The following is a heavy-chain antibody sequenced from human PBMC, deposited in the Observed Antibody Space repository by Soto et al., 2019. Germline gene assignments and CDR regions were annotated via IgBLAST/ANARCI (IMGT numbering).Heavy chain of an antibody. V-gene: IGHV3-23*01. CDR2: ILGSGDTT. Sequence: PGGSLRLSCAASGFTFSTNVMSWVRQAPGKGLEWVSSILGSGDTTYYADSVRGRLSISRDNSKNTLYLQMNSLRAEDTAVYDCAFATAFDYWGQGALVTVAS. CDR1: GFTFSTNV. D-gene: IGHD2-15*01. J-gene: IGHJ4*02. CDR3: AFATAFDY.